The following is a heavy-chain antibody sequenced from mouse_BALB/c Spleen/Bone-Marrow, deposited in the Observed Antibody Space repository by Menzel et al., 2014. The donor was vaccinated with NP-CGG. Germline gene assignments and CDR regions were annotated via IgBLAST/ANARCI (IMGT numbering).Heavy chain of an antibody. J-gene: IGHJ2*01. Sequence: EVKVEESGGGLVQPGGSLRLSCATSGFTFSDYYMSWVRQTPGKALEWLGFIRNKANGYTTEYSASVKGRFTVSRDNSQSILYLQMNTLRAEDSATYYCARDMGLLRFDYWGQGTTLTVSS. CDR3: ARDMGLLRFDY. CDR1: GFTFSDYY. D-gene: IGHD1-1*01. CDR2: IRNKANGYTT. V-gene: IGHV7-3*02.